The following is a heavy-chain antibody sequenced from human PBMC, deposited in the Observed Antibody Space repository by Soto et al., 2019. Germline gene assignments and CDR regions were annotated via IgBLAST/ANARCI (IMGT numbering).Heavy chain of an antibody. CDR2: IYPGDSDT. V-gene: IGHV5-51*01. J-gene: IGHJ3*02. D-gene: IGHD2-2*01. Sequence: GESLKISCKGSGYSFTSYWIGWVRQMPGKGLEWMGIIYPGDSDTRYSPSFQGQVTISADKSISTAYLQWSSLKASDTAMYYCASSLVVPAGNDAFDIWGQGTMVTVSS. CDR1: GYSFTSYW. CDR3: ASSLVVPAGNDAFDI.